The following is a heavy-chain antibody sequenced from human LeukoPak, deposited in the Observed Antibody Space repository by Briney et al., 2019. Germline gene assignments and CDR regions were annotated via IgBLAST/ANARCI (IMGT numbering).Heavy chain of an antibody. CDR3: AREADTAMVPRVDY. CDR1: GGSISSGSYY. J-gene: IGHJ4*02. V-gene: IGHV4-61*02. D-gene: IGHD5-18*01. Sequence: PSETLSLTCTVSGGSISSGSYYWSWIRQPAGKGLEWIGRIYTSGSTNYNPSLKSRVTISVDTSKNQFSLKLSSVTAADTAGYYCAREADTAMVPRVDYWGQGTLVTVSS. CDR2: IYTSGST.